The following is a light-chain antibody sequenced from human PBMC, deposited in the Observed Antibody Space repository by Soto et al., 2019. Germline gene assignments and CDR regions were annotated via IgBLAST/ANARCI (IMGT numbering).Light chain of an antibody. J-gene: IGKJ1*01. CDR1: QSVSTNQ. CDR3: QYYYESSP. Sequence: VLTQSPDTLSLPPGERATLSCRASQSVSTNQLAWYQQKPGQAPRLLIYGASSRATGIADRFSGSGSGTDFTLTISRLEPEDFAVYYCQYYYESSPFGRGTKVDIK. V-gene: IGKV3-20*01. CDR2: GAS.